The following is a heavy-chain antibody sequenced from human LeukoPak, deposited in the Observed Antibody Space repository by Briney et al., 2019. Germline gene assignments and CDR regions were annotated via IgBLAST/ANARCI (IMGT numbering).Heavy chain of an antibody. CDR3: ARDQTYYDSSGYYPYYFDY. CDR1: GYTFTSYG. Sequence: ASVKVSCKASGYTFTSYGISWVRQAPGQGLEWMGWISAYNGNTNYAQKLQGRVTMTTDTSTSTAYMELRSLRSDDTAVYYCARDQTYYDSSGYYPYYFDYRGQGTLVTVSS. D-gene: IGHD3-22*01. J-gene: IGHJ4*02. V-gene: IGHV1-18*01. CDR2: ISAYNGNT.